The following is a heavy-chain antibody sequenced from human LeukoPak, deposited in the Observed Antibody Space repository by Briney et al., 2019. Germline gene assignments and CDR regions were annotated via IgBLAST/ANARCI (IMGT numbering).Heavy chain of an antibody. D-gene: IGHD6-19*01. CDR2: ISYDGSNK. CDR3: AYTVAGRMV. Sequence: PGGSLRLSCAASGFTFSSYAMHWVRQAPGKGLEWVAVISYDGSNKYYADSVKGRFTISRDNSKNTLYLQMNSLRAEDTAVYYCAYTVAGRMVWGQGTLVTVSS. J-gene: IGHJ4*02. CDR1: GFTFSSYA. V-gene: IGHV3-30-3*01.